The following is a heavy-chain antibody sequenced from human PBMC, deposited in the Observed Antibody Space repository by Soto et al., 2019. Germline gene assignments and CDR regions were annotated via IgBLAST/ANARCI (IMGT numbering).Heavy chain of an antibody. CDR2: IIPISGRA. CDR1: GGTFSSYA. V-gene: IGHV1-69*01. D-gene: IGHD2-2*01. J-gene: IGHJ6*02. Sequence: QVQLVQSGAEVKKPGSSVKDSCKASGGTFSSYAISWVRQAPGQGLEWMGGIIPISGRANYAQKFQGRVTITADESTSTAYMELSSLRSEDTAVYYCARSQGSSTSLEIYYYYYYGMDVWGQGTTVTVSS. CDR3: ARSQGSSTSLEIYYYYYYGMDV.